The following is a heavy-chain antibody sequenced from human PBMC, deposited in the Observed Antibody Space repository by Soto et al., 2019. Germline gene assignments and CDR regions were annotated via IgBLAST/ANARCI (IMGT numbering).Heavy chain of an antibody. D-gene: IGHD4-17*01. V-gene: IGHV3-48*02. CDR1: GFTFSSYS. J-gene: IGHJ4*02. CDR2: ISSSSSTI. Sequence: PGGSLRLSCAASGFTFSSYSMNWVRQAPGKGLEWVSYISSSSSTIYYADSVKGRSTISRDNAKNSLYLQMNSLRDEDTAVYYCARVAFTVTTPYYFDYWGQGTLVTVSS. CDR3: ARVAFTVTTPYYFDY.